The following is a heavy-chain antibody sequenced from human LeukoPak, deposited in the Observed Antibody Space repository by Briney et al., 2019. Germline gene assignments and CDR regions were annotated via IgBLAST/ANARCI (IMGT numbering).Heavy chain of an antibody. CDR1: GGSFSGYY. D-gene: IGHD6-13*01. V-gene: IGHV4-34*01. J-gene: IGHJ3*02. CDR3: ARHLTGYSSSWYYRGAFVI. Sequence: SETLSLTCAVYGGSFSGYYWSWIRQPPGKGLEWIGEINHSGSTNYNPSLKSRVTISVDTSKNQFSLKLSSVTAADTAVYYCARHLTGYSSSWYYRGAFVIWGQGTMATVSS. CDR2: INHSGST.